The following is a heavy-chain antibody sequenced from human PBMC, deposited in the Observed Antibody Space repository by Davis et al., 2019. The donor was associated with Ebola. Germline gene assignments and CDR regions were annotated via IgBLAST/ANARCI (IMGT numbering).Heavy chain of an antibody. CDR1: GYTFTSYA. J-gene: IGHJ6*02. CDR2: INAGNGNT. Sequence: ASVKVSCKASGYTFTSYAMHWVRQAPGQRLEWMGWINAGNGNTKYSQKFQGRVTITRDTSASTIYMELSNLRSEDTAVYYCARDSTVTTLGYYYGMDVWGQGTTVTVSS. V-gene: IGHV1-3*01. D-gene: IGHD4-11*01. CDR3: ARDSTVTTLGYYYGMDV.